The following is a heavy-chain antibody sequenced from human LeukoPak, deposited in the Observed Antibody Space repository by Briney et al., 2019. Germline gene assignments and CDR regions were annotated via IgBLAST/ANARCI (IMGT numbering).Heavy chain of an antibody. CDR1: GFAFSTYW. Sequence: GRSLSLSCAVSGFAFSTYWMHCVRQAAGQERVWVSGISGDGSTTTYAESVKGRFTISRDNAKNTLYLQMNSLRAEDTSVYYCARGASGYSYGWGQGTLVTVSS. V-gene: IGHV3-74*03. CDR2: ISGDGSTT. J-gene: IGHJ4*02. D-gene: IGHD5-18*01. CDR3: ARGASGYSYG.